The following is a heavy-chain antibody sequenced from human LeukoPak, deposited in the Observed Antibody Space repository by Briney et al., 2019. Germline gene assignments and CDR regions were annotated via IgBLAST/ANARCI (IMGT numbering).Heavy chain of an antibody. V-gene: IGHV7-4-1*02. Sequence: ASVKVSCKASGYTFTSYGISWVRQAPGQGLEWMGWINTNTGNPTYAQGFTGRFVFSLDTSVSTAYLQISSLKAEDTAVYYCARGYKLLWFGEFDYWGQGTLVTVSS. CDR3: ARGYKLLWFGEFDY. D-gene: IGHD3-10*01. J-gene: IGHJ4*02. CDR1: GYTFTSYG. CDR2: INTNTGNP.